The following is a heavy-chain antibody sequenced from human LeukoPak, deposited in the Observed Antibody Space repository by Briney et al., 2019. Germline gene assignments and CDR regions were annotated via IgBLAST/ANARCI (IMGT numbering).Heavy chain of an antibody. J-gene: IGHJ4*02. CDR1: GFTFNMHS. V-gene: IGHV3-48*01. CDR2: ISSGRTE. D-gene: IGHD6-13*01. CDR3: AREPSSGSVSSWYPLDY. Sequence: PGGSLRLSCVASGFTFNMHSLNWVRQTPGKGLEWVSYISSGRTEFYADSVKGRFTISRDNAKNSLYLQMNSLRVEDTAVYYCAREPSSGSVSSWYPLDYWGQGTLVTVSS.